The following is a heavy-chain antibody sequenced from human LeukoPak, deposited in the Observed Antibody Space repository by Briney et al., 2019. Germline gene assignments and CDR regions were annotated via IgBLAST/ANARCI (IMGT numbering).Heavy chain of an antibody. CDR3: VRHRTSISGTTKYCYEVDV. CDR2: MLAGDSGV. CDR1: GYNFVTHW. Sequence: GESLKISCKASGYNFVTHWIGWVRQMSGKGLEWMGIMLAGDSGVRYGPSFQGQVTISADKSTTTAYLQWSSLKASDTAIYYCVRHRTSISGTTKYCYEVDVWGQGTTVTVS. J-gene: IGHJ6*02. D-gene: IGHD1/OR15-1a*01. V-gene: IGHV5-51*01.